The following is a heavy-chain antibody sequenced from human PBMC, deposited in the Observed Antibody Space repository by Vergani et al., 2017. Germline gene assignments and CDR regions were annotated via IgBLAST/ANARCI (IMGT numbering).Heavy chain of an antibody. CDR1: GFTFSSYW. CDR2: IKQDGSEK. D-gene: IGHD6-6*01. V-gene: IGHV3-7*03. CDR3: ARSSIAARHYFDY. J-gene: IGHJ4*02. Sequence: EVQLLESGGGLVQPGGSLRLSCAASGFTFSSYWMSWVRQAPGKGLEWVANIKQDGSEKYYVDSVKGRFTISRDNAKNSLYLQMNSLRAEDTAVYYCARSSIAARHYFDYWGQGTLVTVSS.